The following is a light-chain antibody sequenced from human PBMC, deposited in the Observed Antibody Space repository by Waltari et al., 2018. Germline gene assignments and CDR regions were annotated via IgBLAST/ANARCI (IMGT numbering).Light chain of an antibody. CDR2: NDN. CDR3: AAWDDSLNGLS. V-gene: IGLV1-44*01. J-gene: IGLJ1*01. CDR1: GSTTGINT. Sequence: QSVLTPPPSASGTPGQRVTIPFSGRGSTTGINTVNWYQQLPGTAPKLLIYNDNQRPSGVPDRFSGSKSGSSASLAISGLQSDDEANYYCAAWDDSLNGLSFGTGTRVTVL.